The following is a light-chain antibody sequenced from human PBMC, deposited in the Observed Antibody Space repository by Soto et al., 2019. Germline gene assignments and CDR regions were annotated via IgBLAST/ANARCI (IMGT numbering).Light chain of an antibody. CDR2: WAS. V-gene: IGKV4-1*01. CDR3: QQYYSTLT. Sequence: DIVMTQSPDSLAVSLGERATINCKSSQSVLYSSNNKNYLAWYKQKPGQPPKLLIYWASTRESWVPDRCSGSGSGTDFTLTISSLQAEDVAVYYCQQYYSTLTFGGGTKVEIK. J-gene: IGKJ4*01. CDR1: QSVLYSSNNKNY.